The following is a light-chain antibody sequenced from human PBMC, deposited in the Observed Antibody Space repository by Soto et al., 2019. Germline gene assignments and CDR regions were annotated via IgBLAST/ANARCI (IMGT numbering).Light chain of an antibody. CDR3: QSYDDSLSGHYV. Sequence: QSVLTQPASVSGAPGQRVTISCTGSSSNIGSTYDVQWYQQLPGTAPKLLIHGNTDRPSGVPDRFSGSKSGTSASLAITGLQADDEADYYCQSYDDSLSGHYVFGTGTKLTVL. CDR1: SSNIGSTYD. J-gene: IGLJ1*01. CDR2: GNT. V-gene: IGLV1-40*01.